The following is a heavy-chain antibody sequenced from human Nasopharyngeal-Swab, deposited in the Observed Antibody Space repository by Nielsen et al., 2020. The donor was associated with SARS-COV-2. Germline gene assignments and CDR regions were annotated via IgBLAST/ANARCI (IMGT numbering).Heavy chain of an antibody. Sequence: SETLSLTCAVYGGSFSGYYWSWICQPPGKGLEWIGEINHIGSTNYNPSLKSLVTISVDTSKNQFSLKLSSVTAADTAVYYCARRSGQRWDYWYFDLLGRGTLVTVSS. D-gene: IGHD4-23*01. CDR2: INHIGST. CDR1: GGSFSGYY. CDR3: ARRSGQRWDYWYFDL. J-gene: IGHJ2*01. V-gene: IGHV4-34*01.